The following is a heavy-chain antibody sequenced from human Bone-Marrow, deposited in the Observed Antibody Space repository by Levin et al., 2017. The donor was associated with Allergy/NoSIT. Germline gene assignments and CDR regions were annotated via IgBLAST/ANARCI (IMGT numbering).Heavy chain of an antibody. CDR3: ARGPSSSSWYPGGMDV. J-gene: IGHJ6*02. V-gene: IGHV1-2*02. Sequence: ASVKVSCKASGYTFTGYYMHWVRQAPGQGLEWMGWINPNSGGTNYAQKFQGRVTMTRDTSISTAYMELSRLRSDDTAVYYCARGPSSSSWYPGGMDVWGQGTTVTVSS. CDR1: GYTFTGYY. D-gene: IGHD6-13*01. CDR2: INPNSGGT.